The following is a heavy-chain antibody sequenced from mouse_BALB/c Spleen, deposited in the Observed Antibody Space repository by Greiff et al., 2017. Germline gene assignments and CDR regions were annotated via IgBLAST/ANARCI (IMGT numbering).Heavy chain of an antibody. CDR2: INPSSGYT. V-gene: IGHV1-4*01. J-gene: IGHJ4*01. D-gene: IGHD2-1*01. CDR3: ARGVGGNYPCAMDY. Sequence: QVQLQQSGAELARPGASVKMSCKASGYTFTSYTMHWVKQRPGQGLEWIGYINPSSGYTNYNQKFKDKATLTADKSSSTAYMQLSSLTSEDSAVYYCARGVGGNYPCAMDYWGQGTSVTVSS. CDR1: GYTFTSYT.